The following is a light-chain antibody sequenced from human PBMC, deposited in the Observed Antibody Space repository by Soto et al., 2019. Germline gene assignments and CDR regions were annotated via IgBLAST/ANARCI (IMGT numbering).Light chain of an antibody. CDR3: QQYGTSLFS. Sequence: SVLTQSPGTLSLSPGERATLSCRASQSVSSSYLAWYQQKPGQAPRLLIYGTSSRATGIPDRFSGSGSGTDFTLTISRLEPEDFAVYYCQQYGTSLFSFGPRTKVDT. CDR2: GTS. V-gene: IGKV3-20*01. J-gene: IGKJ3*01. CDR1: QSVSSSY.